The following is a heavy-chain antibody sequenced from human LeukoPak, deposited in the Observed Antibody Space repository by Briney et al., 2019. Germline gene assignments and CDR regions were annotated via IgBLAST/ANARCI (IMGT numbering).Heavy chain of an antibody. CDR3: ARFYGSSSWYGYYYYYMDV. CDR2: IKQDGSEK. Sequence: GGSLRLSCAASGFTFSSYWMSWVRQAPGKGLEWVANIKQDGSEKYYVDSVEGRFTISRDNAKNSLYLQMNSLRAEGTAVYYCARFYGSSSWYGYYYYYMDVWGKGTTVTVSS. V-gene: IGHV3-7*01. CDR1: GFTFSSYW. D-gene: IGHD6-13*01. J-gene: IGHJ6*03.